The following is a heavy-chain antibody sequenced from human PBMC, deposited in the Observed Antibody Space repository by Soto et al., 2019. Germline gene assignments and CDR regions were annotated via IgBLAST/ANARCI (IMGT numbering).Heavy chain of an antibody. J-gene: IGHJ5*02. Sequence: QVQLVQSGAEVKKPGSSVKVSCKASGGTFSSYAISWVRQAPGQGLEWMGGIIPIFGTANYAQKFQGRVTITADESTSTAYMELSSLRSEDTAVYYGARATTFRGVIVYNWFDPWGQGTLVTVSS. CDR2: IIPIFGTA. CDR1: GGTFSSYA. V-gene: IGHV1-69*12. D-gene: IGHD3-16*02. CDR3: ARATTFRGVIVYNWFDP.